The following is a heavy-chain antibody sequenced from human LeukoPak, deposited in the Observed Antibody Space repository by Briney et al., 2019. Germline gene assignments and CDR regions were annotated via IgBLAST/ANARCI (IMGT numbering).Heavy chain of an antibody. Sequence: GGSLRLSCAASGFTFSDYYMSWIRQAPGKGLEWVSYISSSGSTIYYADSVKGRFTISRDNSKNTLYLQMNSLSAEDTAVYYCAKEAGERVGAYFDYWGQGTLVTVSS. J-gene: IGHJ4*02. CDR1: GFTFSDYY. CDR3: AKEAGERVGAYFDY. V-gene: IGHV3-11*01. D-gene: IGHD1-26*01. CDR2: ISSSGSTI.